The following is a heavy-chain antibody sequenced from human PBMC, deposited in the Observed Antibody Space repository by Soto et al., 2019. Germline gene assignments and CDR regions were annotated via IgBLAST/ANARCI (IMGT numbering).Heavy chain of an antibody. J-gene: IGHJ6*03. CDR3: ARRAAARLGYYYYYYMDV. D-gene: IGHD6-13*01. CDR1: GGSISSYY. V-gene: IGHV4-59*08. Sequence: SETLSLTCTVSGGSISSYYWSWIRQPPGKGLEWIGYIYYSGSTNYNPSLKSRVTISVDTSKNQFSLKLSPVTAADTAVYYCARRAAARLGYYYYYYMDVWGKGTTVTVSS. CDR2: IYYSGST.